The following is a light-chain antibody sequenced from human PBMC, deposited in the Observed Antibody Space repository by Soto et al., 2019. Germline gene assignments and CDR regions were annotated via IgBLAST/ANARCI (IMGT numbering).Light chain of an antibody. J-gene: IGKJ2*01. V-gene: IGKV3-20*01. Sequence: EIVLTQFPGTLSLSPGERATLSCRASQSVSNNYFAWYQQKPGQAPRLLIFGSSDRATGIPDRFSGSGSGSDFTFPISSLEPEDFSVYYCQQYGSSPPYTFGQGTKLEIK. CDR3: QQYGSSPPYT. CDR2: GSS. CDR1: QSVSNNY.